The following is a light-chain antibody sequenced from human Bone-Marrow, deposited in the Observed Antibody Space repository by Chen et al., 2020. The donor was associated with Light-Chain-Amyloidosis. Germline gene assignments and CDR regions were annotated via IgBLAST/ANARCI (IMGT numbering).Light chain of an antibody. Sequence: QSVLTQPPSVFGAPGQRVTISCTGSSSNIGAGYDVHWYRQSPGTAPKLLMYQNSTRPSGFPHLFSGAKAGTAGSLVITGLHAEDEADYYCPSEDSVLSAYVFGAGTTVTVL. CDR2: QNS. CDR1: SSNIGAGYD. CDR3: PSEDSVLSAYV. V-gene: IGLV1-40*01. J-gene: IGLJ1*01.